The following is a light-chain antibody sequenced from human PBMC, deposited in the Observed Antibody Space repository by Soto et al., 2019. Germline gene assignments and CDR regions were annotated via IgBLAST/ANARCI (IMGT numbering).Light chain of an antibody. CDR2: DAS. J-gene: IGKJ4*01. CDR1: QSVSRY. CDR3: QQRSDWPST. Sequence: EIVLTQSPATLSLSPGERATLSCRASQSVSRYLAWYQQKPGQAPRLLIYDASNRATGIPARFSGSGSGTDFTLTISSPEPEDFAVYYCQQRSDWPSTFGGGTKVQIK. V-gene: IGKV3-11*01.